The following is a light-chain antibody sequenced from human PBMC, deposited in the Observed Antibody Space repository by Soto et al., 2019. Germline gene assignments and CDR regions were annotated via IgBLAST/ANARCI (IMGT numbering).Light chain of an antibody. CDR1: QSVSSNY. CDR3: QQYGGSPLVT. J-gene: IGKJ4*01. CDR2: GAS. Sequence: EIVLTQSPGTLSLSPGERATLSCRASQSVSSNYLAWYQQKPGQAPRLLIYGASSRATGIPDRFSGSGSGTAFTLTISGLEPEDFAVYYCQQYGGSPLVTFGGGTKVEIK. V-gene: IGKV3-20*01.